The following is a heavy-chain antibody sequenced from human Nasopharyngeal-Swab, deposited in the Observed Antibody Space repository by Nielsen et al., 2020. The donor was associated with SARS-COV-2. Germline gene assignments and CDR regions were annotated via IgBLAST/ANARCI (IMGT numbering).Heavy chain of an antibody. Sequence: GESLKISCAASGFTFSDYYMSWIRQAPGKGLEWVSYISSSGSTIYYADSVKGRFTISRDNAKNSLYLQMNSLRAEDTAVYYCARVGGMEIVVMTATFDYWGQGTLVTVSS. V-gene: IGHV3-11*04. D-gene: IGHD2-21*02. J-gene: IGHJ4*02. CDR1: GFTFSDYY. CDR2: ISSSGSTI. CDR3: ARVGGMEIVVMTATFDY.